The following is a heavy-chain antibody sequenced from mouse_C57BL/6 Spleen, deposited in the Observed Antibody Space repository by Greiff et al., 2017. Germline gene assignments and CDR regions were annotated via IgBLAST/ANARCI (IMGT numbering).Heavy chain of an antibody. D-gene: IGHD6-1*01. J-gene: IGHJ4*01. Sequence: VHLVESGPELVKPGASVKISCKASGYAFSSSWMNWVKQRPGKGLEWIGRIYPGDGDTNYNGKFKGKATLTADKSSSTAYMQLSSLTSEDSAVYFCARLDAHNAMDYWGQGTSVTVSS. CDR3: ARLDAHNAMDY. CDR1: GYAFSSSW. CDR2: IYPGDGDT. V-gene: IGHV1-82*01.